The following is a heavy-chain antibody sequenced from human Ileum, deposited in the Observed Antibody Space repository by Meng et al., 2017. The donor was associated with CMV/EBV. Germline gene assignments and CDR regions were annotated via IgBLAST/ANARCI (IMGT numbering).Heavy chain of an antibody. D-gene: IGHD5-18*01. J-gene: IGHJ5*02. Sequence: GESLKISCAASGFTFSSYSMNWVRQAPGKGLEWVSSITSSSGTIYYADSVKGRFTIFRDNAKNSLHLQMNSLRADDTAVYYCARDLQLSTWDQGTLVTVSS. CDR2: ITSSSGTI. V-gene: IGHV3-48*04. CDR3: ARDLQLST. CDR1: GFTFSSYS.